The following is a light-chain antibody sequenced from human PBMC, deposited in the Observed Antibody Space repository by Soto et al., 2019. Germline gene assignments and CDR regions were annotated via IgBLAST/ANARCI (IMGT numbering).Light chain of an antibody. CDR3: QVYGISPKT. V-gene: IGKV3-20*01. Sequence: EIVLTQSPGTLSLSPGERATLSCRASQTVNNGYLAWNQHNPGQAPRLLILDASTRATGIPDRFSGSGSGTDFILTISGLDPEDFAVYYCQVYGISPKTFGQGTKVE. CDR2: DAS. CDR1: QTVNNGY. J-gene: IGKJ1*01.